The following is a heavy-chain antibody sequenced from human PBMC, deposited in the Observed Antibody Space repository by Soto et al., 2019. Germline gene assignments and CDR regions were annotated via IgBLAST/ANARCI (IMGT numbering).Heavy chain of an antibody. CDR3: ARANYGDSQVDY. Sequence: SETLSLTCTVSGGSISSYYWSWIRQPPGKGLGWIGYIYYSGSTNYNPSLKSRVTISVDTSKNQFSLKLSSVTAADTAVYYCARANYGDSQVDYWGQGTLVTVSS. V-gene: IGHV4-59*01. J-gene: IGHJ4*02. D-gene: IGHD4-17*01. CDR1: GGSISSYY. CDR2: IYYSGST.